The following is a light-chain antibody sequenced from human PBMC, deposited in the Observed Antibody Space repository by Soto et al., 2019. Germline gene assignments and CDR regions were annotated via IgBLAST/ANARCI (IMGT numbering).Light chain of an antibody. V-gene: IGKV3-20*01. CDR1: ESVSDNY. J-gene: IGKJ4*01. CDR3: QQYGSSPLT. Sequence: EIVLTQSPGTLSLSPGERATLSCRASESVSDNYLAWYQQRSGQAPRLVIYGASSRASAVPDRFSGSGSGAEFTLTISRLAPEDFAVYYCQQYGSSPLTFGGGTKVEIK. CDR2: GAS.